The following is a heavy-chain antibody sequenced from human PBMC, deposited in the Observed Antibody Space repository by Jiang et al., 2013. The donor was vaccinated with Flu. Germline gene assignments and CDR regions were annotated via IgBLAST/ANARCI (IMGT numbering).Heavy chain of an antibody. V-gene: IGHV3-30*18. D-gene: IGHD6-19*01. CDR2: ISYDGSNQ. CDR3: AKGQTVAGEFDS. Sequence: QPGKSLRLSCEASGLIFSIYSMHWVRHTPDKGLEWVASISYDGSNQDYADSVKGRFTIARDNSENTVDLHMTSLRPEDTAVYYCAKGQTVAGEFDSWGQGALVTVSS. CDR1: GLIFSIYS. J-gene: IGHJ4*02.